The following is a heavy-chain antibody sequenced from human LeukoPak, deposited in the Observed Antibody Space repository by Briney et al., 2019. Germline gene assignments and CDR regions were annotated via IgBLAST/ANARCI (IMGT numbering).Heavy chain of an antibody. Sequence: SQTLSLTCAISGDSVSSNSAAWNWIRQSPSRGLEWLGRTYYRSKWYNDYAVSVKSRITINPDTSKNQFSLQLNSVTPEDTAVCYCARGFFMVRGVRYYYYGMDVWGKGTTVTVSS. J-gene: IGHJ6*04. V-gene: IGHV6-1*01. CDR1: GDSVSSNSAA. D-gene: IGHD3-10*01. CDR3: ARGFFMVRGVRYYYYGMDV. CDR2: TYYRSKWYN.